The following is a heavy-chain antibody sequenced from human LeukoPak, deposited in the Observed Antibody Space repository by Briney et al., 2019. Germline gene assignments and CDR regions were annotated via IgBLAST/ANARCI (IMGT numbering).Heavy chain of an antibody. CDR2: IYTSGST. Sequence: SETLSLTCTVSGGSISSYYWSWIRQPAGKGLEWIGRIYTSGSTNYNPSLKSRVTMSVDTSKNQFSLKLSSVTAADTAVYYCARGAAMVRGAYYYYYMDVWGKGTTVTVSS. CDR1: GGSISSYY. D-gene: IGHD3-10*01. V-gene: IGHV4-4*07. CDR3: ARGAAMVRGAYYYYYMDV. J-gene: IGHJ6*03.